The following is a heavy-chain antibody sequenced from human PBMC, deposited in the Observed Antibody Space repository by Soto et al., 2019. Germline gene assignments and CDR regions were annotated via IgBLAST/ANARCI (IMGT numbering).Heavy chain of an antibody. D-gene: IGHD3-10*01. CDR3: SKDLAYYGSGTYYALDV. CDR1: GFTFSNYA. J-gene: IGHJ6*02. Sequence: GGSLRLSCAASGFTFSNYAMHWVRQAPGKGLEWVALTSYDGNNEYYTDSVKGRFTISRDNSKNTLFLQMNSPRPEDTAMYYCSKDLAYYGSGTYYALDVWGQGTSVTVSS. CDR2: TSYDGNNE. V-gene: IGHV3-30*18.